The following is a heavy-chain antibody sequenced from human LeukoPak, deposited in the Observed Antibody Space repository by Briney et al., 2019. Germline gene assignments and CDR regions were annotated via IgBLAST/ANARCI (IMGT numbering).Heavy chain of an antibody. J-gene: IGHJ4*02. D-gene: IGHD2-21*02. CDR2: IDPNSGGT. CDR3: ARDGDLAFCRGDCPPAWEY. Sequence: ASVKVSCKASGYTFTDHYLHWVRQAPGQGLEWMGSIDPNSGGTIYAQKFQGRVTMTRDTSITTAYMELIRLRSDDTAMYYCARDGDLAFCRGDCPPAWEYWGQGTLVTVSS. CDR1: GYTFTDHY. V-gene: IGHV1-2*02.